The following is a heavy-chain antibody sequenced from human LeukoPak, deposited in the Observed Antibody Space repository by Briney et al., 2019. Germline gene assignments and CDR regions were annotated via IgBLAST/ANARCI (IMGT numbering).Heavy chain of an antibody. J-gene: IGHJ4*02. CDR2: ISSSSSYI. CDR1: GFTFSSYS. D-gene: IGHD1-7*01. CDR3: ARVLGTTVPTG. Sequence: GGPLRLSCAASGFTFSSYSMNWVRQAPGKGLEWVSSISSSSSYIYYADSVKGRFTISRDNAKNSLYLQMNSLRAEDTAVYYCARVLGTTVPTGWGQGTLVTVSS. V-gene: IGHV3-21*01.